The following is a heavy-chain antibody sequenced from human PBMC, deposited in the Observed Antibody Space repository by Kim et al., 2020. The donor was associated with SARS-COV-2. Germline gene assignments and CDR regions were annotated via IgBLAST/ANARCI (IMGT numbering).Heavy chain of an antibody. CDR1: GGSISSSSYY. CDR3: ARHGASSWVGGTSGKNFDY. V-gene: IGHV4-39*01. D-gene: IGHD6-13*01. CDR2: IYYSGST. Sequence: SETLSLTCTVSGGSISSSSYYWGWIRQPPGKGLEWIGSIYYSGSTYYNPSLKSRVTISVDTSKNQFSLKLSSVTAADTAVYYCARHGASSWVGGTSGKNFDYWGQRPLVTVSS. J-gene: IGHJ4*02.